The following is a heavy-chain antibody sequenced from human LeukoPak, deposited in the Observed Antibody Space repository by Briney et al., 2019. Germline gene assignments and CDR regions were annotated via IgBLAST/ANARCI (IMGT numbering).Heavy chain of an antibody. D-gene: IGHD3-10*01. CDR3: ASATSVRGVIPYYFDF. V-gene: IGHV3-66*01. Sequence: PGGSLRLSCAASGFTVSSNYVSWVRQAPGKGLKWVSLIYSGGSTYYADSVKGRFTISRDNSKNTLYLQMNSLRAEDTAVYYCASATSVRGVIPYYFDFWGQGTLVTVSS. CDR1: GFTVSSNY. J-gene: IGHJ4*02. CDR2: IYSGGST.